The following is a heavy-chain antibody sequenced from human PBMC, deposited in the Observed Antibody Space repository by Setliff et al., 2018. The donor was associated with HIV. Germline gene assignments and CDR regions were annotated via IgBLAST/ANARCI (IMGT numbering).Heavy chain of an antibody. Sequence: SLTCTVSGGSISSYYWSWIRRPPGKGLEWIGYIYYSGSTNYNPSLKSRVTISVDTSKNQFSLKLSSVTAADTAVYYCARRRFMITFGGVIGRNAFDIWGQGTMVTVS. J-gene: IGHJ3*02. CDR3: ARRRFMITFGGVIGRNAFDI. CDR2: IYYSGST. V-gene: IGHV4-59*01. CDR1: GGSISSYY. D-gene: IGHD3-16*02.